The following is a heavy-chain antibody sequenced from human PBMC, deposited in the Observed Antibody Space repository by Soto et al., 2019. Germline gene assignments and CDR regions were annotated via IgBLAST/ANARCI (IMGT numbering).Heavy chain of an antibody. CDR3: ASSIRPTVTTFGY. Sequence: ASVKVSCKASGGTFSSYTISWVRQAPGQGLEWMGRIIPILGIANYAQKFQGRVTITADKSTSTAYMELSSLRSEDTAVYYCASSIRPTVTTFGYWGQGTLVTVSS. CDR2: IIPILGIA. CDR1: GGTFSSYT. V-gene: IGHV1-69*02. D-gene: IGHD4-4*01. J-gene: IGHJ4*02.